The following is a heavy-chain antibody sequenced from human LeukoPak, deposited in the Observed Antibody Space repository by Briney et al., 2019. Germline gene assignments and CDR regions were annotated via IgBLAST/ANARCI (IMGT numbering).Heavy chain of an antibody. V-gene: IGHV4-34*01. CDR2: INHSGST. CDR3: ARGRYYDSSGYTNFDY. D-gene: IGHD3-22*01. CDR1: GGSFSGYY. J-gene: IGHJ4*02. Sequence: SETLSLTCAVYGGSFSGYYWSWIRQPPGKGLEWIGEINHSGSTNYNPSLKSRVTISVDTSKNQFSLKLSSATAADTAVYYCARGRYYDSSGYTNFDYWGQGTLVTVSS.